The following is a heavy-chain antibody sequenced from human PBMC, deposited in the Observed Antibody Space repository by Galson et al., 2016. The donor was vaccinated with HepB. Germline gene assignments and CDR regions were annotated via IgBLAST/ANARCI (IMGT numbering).Heavy chain of an antibody. D-gene: IGHD1-26*01. V-gene: IGHV4-4*02. J-gene: IGHJ4*02. CDR1: GGSISSSNW. CDR2: IYHTGSI. Sequence: TLSLTCAVSGGSISSSNWCTWVRQPPGKGLEWIGEIYHTGSINFNPSLKSRVTISVDESKNQFSLTLSSVTAADTAVYYCASSGSYYRIFDYWGQGTLVTFSS. CDR3: ASSGSYYRIFDY.